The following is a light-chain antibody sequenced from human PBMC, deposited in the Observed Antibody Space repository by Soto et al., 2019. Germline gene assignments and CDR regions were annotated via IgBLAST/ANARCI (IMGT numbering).Light chain of an antibody. J-gene: IGLJ2*01. V-gene: IGLV1-44*01. CDR1: SSNIGSNT. CDR2: SNN. CDR3: AAWDDSLNGL. Sequence: QSVLTQPPSASGTPGQRVTISCSGSSSNIGSNTVSWYQQLPGTAPKLLIYSNNQRPSGVPDRFSGYKSGTSASLAISVLQSEDEGDYYCAAWDDSLNGLFGGGTKLTVL.